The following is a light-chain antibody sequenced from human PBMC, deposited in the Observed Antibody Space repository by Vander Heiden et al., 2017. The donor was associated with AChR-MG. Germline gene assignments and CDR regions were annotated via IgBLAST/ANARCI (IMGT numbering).Light chain of an antibody. CDR1: NYNIGAGYG. Sequence: QSVLTPPPSVSGAPGQRVTIPGVGPNYNIGAGYGVQWYRHLPGAAPKVLIFRSVDRPSGVPDRFSGSKSGTSASLAITGLQAEDEAVYYCQSYDNGLSGWVFGGGTKVTVL. V-gene: IGLV1-40*01. CDR2: RSV. J-gene: IGLJ3*02. CDR3: QSYDNGLSGWV.